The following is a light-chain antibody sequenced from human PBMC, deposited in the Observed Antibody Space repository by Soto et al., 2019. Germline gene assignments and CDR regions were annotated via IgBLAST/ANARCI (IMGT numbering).Light chain of an antibody. J-gene: IGKJ5*01. Sequence: EIVLTQSPGTLSLSPGERATLSFRASQSVSSSYLAWYQQKPGQAPRLLIYGASSRATGIPDRFSGSGSGTDFTLTISRLEPEDFAVYYCQQYGSSPITSGQGTRPEI. CDR3: QQYGSSPIT. CDR1: QSVSSSY. V-gene: IGKV3-20*01. CDR2: GAS.